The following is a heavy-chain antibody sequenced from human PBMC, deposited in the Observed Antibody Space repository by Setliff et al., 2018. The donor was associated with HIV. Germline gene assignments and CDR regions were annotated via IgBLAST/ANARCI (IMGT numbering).Heavy chain of an antibody. CDR3: ARGATLLPGYSDRWEYFYMDV. CDR2: INHSGST. D-gene: IGHD5-12*01. Sequence: PSETLSLTCAVHGGSFSEYYWSWIRQSPGKGLEWIGEINHSGSTHYNPPLKSRATISVDTSKNQFSLRLNSVTAADTAVYYCARGATLLPGYSDRWEYFYMDVWGKGTTVTVSS. V-gene: IGHV4-34*01. J-gene: IGHJ6*03. CDR1: GGSFSEYY.